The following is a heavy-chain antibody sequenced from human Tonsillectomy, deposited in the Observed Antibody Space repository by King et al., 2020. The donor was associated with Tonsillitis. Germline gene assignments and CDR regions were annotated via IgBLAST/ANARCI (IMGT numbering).Heavy chain of an antibody. J-gene: IGHJ3*02. V-gene: IGHV3-23*04. CDR3: AKDGSAHTMTMFVEGGAFDI. CDR2: ISGSGGST. CDR1: GFSFSSYA. D-gene: IGHD3-3*01. Sequence: VQLVESGGGLEQPGGSLRLSCAASGFSFSSYAMNWVRQDPGKGLEWVSGISGSGGSTYYADSVKGRFTISRDNSKNTLYLQMNSLRAEDTAVYYCAKDGSAHTMTMFVEGGAFDIWGQGKVVTVSS.